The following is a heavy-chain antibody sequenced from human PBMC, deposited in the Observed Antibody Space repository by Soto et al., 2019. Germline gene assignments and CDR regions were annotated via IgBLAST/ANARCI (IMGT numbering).Heavy chain of an antibody. Sequence: GGSLRLSCAASGFTFSSYAMHWFRQAPGKGLEWVAVISYDGSNKYYADSVKGRFTISRDNSKNTLYLQMNSLRAEDTAIYYCAKDTYDDDSSGYYVFDYWGKGALVTVCS. CDR3: AKDTYDDDSSGYYVFDY. CDR1: GFTFSSYA. D-gene: IGHD3-22*01. J-gene: IGHJ4*02. CDR2: ISYDGSNK. V-gene: IGHV3-30-3*01.